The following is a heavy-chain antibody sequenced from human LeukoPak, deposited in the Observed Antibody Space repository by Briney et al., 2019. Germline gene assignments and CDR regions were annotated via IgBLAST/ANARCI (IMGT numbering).Heavy chain of an antibody. CDR1: GYTFTAYY. CDR2: INPDSGGT. D-gene: IGHD3-10*01. V-gene: IGHV1-2*02. CDR3: ATGSSSRSLDP. Sequence: ASVKVSCKASGYTFTAYYIRWVRQAPGQGLEWMAWINPDSGGTNYAQKFQGRVTVTGDTSISTAYMELSSLRYDDTAVYYCATGSSSRSLDPWGQGTLVTVSS. J-gene: IGHJ5*02.